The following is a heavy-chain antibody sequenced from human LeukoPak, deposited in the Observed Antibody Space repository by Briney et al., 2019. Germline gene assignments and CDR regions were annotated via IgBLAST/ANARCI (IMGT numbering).Heavy chain of an antibody. Sequence: PSETLSLTCTVSGGSISSGGYYWSWIRQHPGKGLEWIGYIYYSGSTYYNPSLKSRVTISVDTSKNQFSLKLSSVTAADTAVYYCAREQTKDSSGYYYGAFDIWGQGTMVTVSS. CDR1: GGSISSGGYY. V-gene: IGHV4-31*03. D-gene: IGHD3-22*01. CDR3: AREQTKDSSGYYYGAFDI. CDR2: IYYSGST. J-gene: IGHJ3*02.